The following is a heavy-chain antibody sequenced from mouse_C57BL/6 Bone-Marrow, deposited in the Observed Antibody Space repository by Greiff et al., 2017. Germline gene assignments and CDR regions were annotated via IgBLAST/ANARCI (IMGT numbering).Heavy chain of an antibody. J-gene: IGHJ3*01. V-gene: IGHV1-64*01. CDR3: AKRARWLRGFAY. CDR1: GYTFTSYW. CDR2: IDPNSGST. Sequence: QVQLQQPGAELVKPGASVKLSCKASGYTFTSYWMHWVKQRPGQGLEWIGMIDPNSGSTNYNEKFKSKATLTVDKSSSTAYMQLSSLTSEDSAVYYCAKRARWLRGFAYWGQGTLVTVSA. D-gene: IGHD2-2*01.